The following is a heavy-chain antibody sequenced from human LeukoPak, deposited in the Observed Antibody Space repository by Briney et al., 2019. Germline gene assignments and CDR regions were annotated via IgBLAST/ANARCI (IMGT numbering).Heavy chain of an antibody. V-gene: IGHV4-59*02. CDR1: GGSVSDYY. J-gene: IGHJ5*02. CDR2: IYYSGST. D-gene: IGHD6-13*01. CDR3: ARHLAGTGSDWFDP. Sequence: SETLSLTCTVSGGSVSDYYWSWIRQPPGKGLEWIGYIYYSGSTNYNPSLKSRVIISVDTSKNQLSLKLSSVTAADTAVYYCARHLAGTGSDWFDPWGQGTLVTVSS.